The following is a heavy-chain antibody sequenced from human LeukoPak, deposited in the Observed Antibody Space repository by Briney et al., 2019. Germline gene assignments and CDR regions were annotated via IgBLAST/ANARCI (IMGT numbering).Heavy chain of an antibody. D-gene: IGHD3-9*01. Sequence: SVKVSCKASGGTFSSYAISWVRQAPGQGLEWMGRIIPIFGTANYTQKFQGRVTITTDESTSTAYMELSSLRSEDTAVYYCARDSIVYDILTGYPFNRNYFDYWGQGTLVTVSS. CDR2: IIPIFGTA. V-gene: IGHV1-69*05. CDR1: GGTFSSYA. CDR3: ARDSIVYDILTGYPFNRNYFDY. J-gene: IGHJ4*02.